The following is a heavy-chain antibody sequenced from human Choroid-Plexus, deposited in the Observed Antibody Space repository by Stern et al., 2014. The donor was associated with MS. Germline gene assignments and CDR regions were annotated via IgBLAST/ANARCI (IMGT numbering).Heavy chain of an antibody. CDR1: GFTFSNFG. D-gene: IGHD2-15*01. CDR3: AKDRQWSTYFFDY. V-gene: IGHV3-30*18. Sequence: QLVQSGGGVAQPGRPLILSCAASGFTFSNFGMHWVRQAPGKGLEWVALISYDGSDKYYADSVKGRLTIFRDNSKNTLYMHMNSLRAEDTAVYYCAKDRQWSTYFFDYWGQGSLVTVSS. J-gene: IGHJ4*02. CDR2: ISYDGSDK.